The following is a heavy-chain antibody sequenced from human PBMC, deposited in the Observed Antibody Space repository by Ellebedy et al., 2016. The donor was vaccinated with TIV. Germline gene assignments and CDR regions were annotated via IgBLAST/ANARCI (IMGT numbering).Heavy chain of an antibody. V-gene: IGHV3-23*01. CDR2: ISRSGDST. J-gene: IGHJ4*02. CDR1: GFTITIYG. CDR3: RGDYCTWGRCFDY. D-gene: IGHD2-8*01. Sequence: GESLKISCAASGFTITIYGMSWVRQAAGEGLEWVLLISRSGDSTYYADSVKGRFTISRDNSENSVYQQMNSLRADDTAVYYCRGDYCTWGRCFDYWGQGTLVTVSS.